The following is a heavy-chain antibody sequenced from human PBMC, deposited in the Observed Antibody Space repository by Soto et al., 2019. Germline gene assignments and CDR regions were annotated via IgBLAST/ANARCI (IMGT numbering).Heavy chain of an antibody. CDR1: GGTFSSYS. CDR3: ARAVVLTFSRFYDVDV. CDR2: LIPMFGTT. J-gene: IGHJ6*02. Sequence: QVQLVQSGAEVKTPGSSVKVSCEASGGTFSSYSINWVRQAPGPGLEWMGRLIPMFGTTDYAQRFQGRVTFTADEATSTASMEVTNLTSEDTAVYYCARAVVLTFSRFYDVDVWGQGTTVTVSS. V-gene: IGHV1-69*18. D-gene: IGHD2-2*01.